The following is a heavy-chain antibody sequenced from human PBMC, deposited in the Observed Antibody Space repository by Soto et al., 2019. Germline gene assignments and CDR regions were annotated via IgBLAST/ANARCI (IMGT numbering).Heavy chain of an antibody. D-gene: IGHD5-18*01. Sequence: SETLSLTCGVFSGSLTDHYWTWIRQTPGKGLEWIGEINHSGITDYNPSLKSRVTLSLDTSKNQFSLKVTALTAADTAVYYCARCKPSGYRFGPRNFFYYGMDVWGPGTTVT. CDR1: SGSLTDHY. CDR3: ARCKPSGYRFGPRNFFYYGMDV. CDR2: INHSGIT. V-gene: IGHV4-34*01. J-gene: IGHJ6*02.